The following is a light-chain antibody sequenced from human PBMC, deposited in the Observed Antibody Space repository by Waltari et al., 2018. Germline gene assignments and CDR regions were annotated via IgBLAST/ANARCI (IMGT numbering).Light chain of an antibody. CDR1: NSNIGAGFD. CDR2: GNT. Sequence: QSVLTQPPSVSGAPGPSVTISCTGSNSNIGAGFDVHWYKQIPGTAPKVLIYGNTNRPSGVPDRFSGSKSGTSASLAITGLQAEDEADYYCQSYDSSLTAWVFGGGTRLTVL. CDR3: QSYDSSLTAWV. J-gene: IGLJ3*02. V-gene: IGLV1-40*01.